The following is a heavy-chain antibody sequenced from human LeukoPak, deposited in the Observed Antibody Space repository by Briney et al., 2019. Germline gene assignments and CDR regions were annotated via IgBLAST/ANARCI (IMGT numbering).Heavy chain of an antibody. CDR2: INPSSGST. CDR1: GYTFTTYY. D-gene: IGHD1-26*01. V-gene: IGHV1-46*01. J-gene: IGHJ4*02. Sequence: ASVKVSCKASGYTFTTYYMHWVRQAPGQGLEWMRIINPSSGSTGYAQKFQGRVTMTRDTSTSTVYMELSSLRSEDTAVYYCATSETVGTTTGRRVLDYWGQGTLVTVSS. CDR3: ATSETVGTTTGRRVLDY.